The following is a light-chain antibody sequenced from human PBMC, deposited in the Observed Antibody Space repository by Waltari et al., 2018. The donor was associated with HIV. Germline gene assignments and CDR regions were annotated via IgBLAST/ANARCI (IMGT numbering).Light chain of an antibody. CDR3: YSTDTNGHPL. J-gene: IGLJ2*01. V-gene: IGLV3-10*01. CDR2: EDN. Sequence: SYELTQPPSVSVSPGQTARITCSGELLPKKYSNWYQHKSGQAPVLVIYEDNKRPSGIPERFSASSSGTMATLTFSGAQVEDEADYYCYSTDTNGHPLFGGGTKLTVL. CDR1: LLPKKY.